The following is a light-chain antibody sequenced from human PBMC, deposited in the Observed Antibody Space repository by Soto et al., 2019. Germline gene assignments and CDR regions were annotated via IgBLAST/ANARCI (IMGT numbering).Light chain of an antibody. V-gene: IGLV2-14*03. Sequence: QAVVTQPASVSGSPGQSITISCTGTSSDVGGYNFVSWYQHHPGKAPKLMIYDVSNRPSGVSNRFSGSKSGNTASLTISGVQAEDEADYYCSSYIASSTSVAFGGGTKLTVL. CDR3: SSYIASSTSVA. CDR2: DVS. CDR1: SSDVGGYNF. J-gene: IGLJ2*01.